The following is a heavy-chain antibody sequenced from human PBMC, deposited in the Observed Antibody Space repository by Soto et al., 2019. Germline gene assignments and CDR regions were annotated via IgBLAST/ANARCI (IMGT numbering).Heavy chain of an antibody. D-gene: IGHD3-10*01. V-gene: IGHV4-31*03. Sequence: PSETLSLTCTVSGGSISSGGYYWSWIRQHPGKGLEWFGYIYYSGSTYYNPSLKSRVTISVDTSKDQFSLKLSSVTAADTAVYYCAGQPTAGSYYDLGSYYYYYAMDVWGQGTTVTVS. CDR2: IYYSGST. J-gene: IGHJ6*02. CDR3: AGQPTAGSYYDLGSYYYYYAMDV. CDR1: GGSISSGGYY.